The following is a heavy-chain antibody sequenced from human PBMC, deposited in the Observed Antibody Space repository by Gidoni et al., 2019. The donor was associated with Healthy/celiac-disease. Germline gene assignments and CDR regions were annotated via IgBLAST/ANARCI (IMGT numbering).Heavy chain of an antibody. D-gene: IGHD2-21*02. CDR3: IAYCGGDCPGYFDY. Sequence: EVQLVESGGGLVQPGGSLKLSCAASGFTFSGSAMHWVRQASGKGLEWVGRIRSKANSYATAYAASVKGRFTISRDDSKNTAYLQMNSLKTEDTAVYYCIAYCGGDCPGYFDYWGQGTLVTVSS. CDR1: GFTFSGSA. V-gene: IGHV3-73*02. CDR2: IRSKANSYAT. J-gene: IGHJ4*02.